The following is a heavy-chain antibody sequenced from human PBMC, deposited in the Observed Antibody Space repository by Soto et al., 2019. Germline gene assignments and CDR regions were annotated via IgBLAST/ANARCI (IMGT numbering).Heavy chain of an antibody. J-gene: IGHJ5*02. CDR1: GGSISSYY. V-gene: IGHV4-59*01. CDR3: ARVRDFWSGYYWFDP. Sequence: SETLSLTCTVSGGSISSYYWSWIRQPPGKGLEWIGNIYYSGITDYNPSLKSRVTIPVDTSKNQFSLKLTSVTAADTAVYYCARVRDFWSGYYWFDPWGQGTLVTVSS. CDR2: IYYSGIT. D-gene: IGHD3-3*01.